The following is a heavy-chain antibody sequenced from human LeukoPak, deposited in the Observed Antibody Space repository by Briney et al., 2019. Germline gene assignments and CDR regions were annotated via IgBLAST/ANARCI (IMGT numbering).Heavy chain of an antibody. CDR1: GFTFNSYG. Sequence: GGSLRLSCAASGFTFNSYGMHWVRQAPGKGLEWVAVMSHDGSNKYYADSVKGRFTISRDNSKNTLYLQMNSLRAEDTAVYYCARDDVDTATFDYWGQGTLVTVSS. CDR3: ARDDVDTATFDY. CDR2: MSHDGSNK. J-gene: IGHJ4*02. V-gene: IGHV3-30*03. D-gene: IGHD5-18*01.